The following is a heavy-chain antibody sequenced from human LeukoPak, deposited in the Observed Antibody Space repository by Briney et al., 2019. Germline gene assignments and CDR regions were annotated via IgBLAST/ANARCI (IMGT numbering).Heavy chain of an antibody. Sequence: ASVKVSCKASGYTFTSYGISWVRQAPGQGLEWMGWISAYNGNTNYAQKLQGRVTMTTDTSTSTAYMELRSLRSDDTAVYYCARDPVIAVGIGSYYFDYWGQGTLVTVSS. V-gene: IGHV1-18*01. J-gene: IGHJ4*02. CDR2: ISAYNGNT. D-gene: IGHD3-22*01. CDR1: GYTFTSYG. CDR3: ARDPVIAVGIGSYYFDY.